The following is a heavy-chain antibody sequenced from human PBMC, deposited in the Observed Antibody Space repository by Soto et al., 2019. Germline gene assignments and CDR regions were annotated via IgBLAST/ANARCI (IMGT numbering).Heavy chain of an antibody. CDR3: ARDTPDYGDYVSYYYYMDV. J-gene: IGHJ6*03. CDR2: IWYDGSNK. CDR1: GFTFSSYS. Sequence: LRLSCAPSGFTFSSYSMHWARQAPGKGLEWVAVIWYDGSNKVYADSVKGRFTISRDNSKNTLYLQMNSLRAEDTAVYYCARDTPDYGDYVSYYYYMDVWGKGTTVTVSS. D-gene: IGHD4-17*01. V-gene: IGHV3-33*01.